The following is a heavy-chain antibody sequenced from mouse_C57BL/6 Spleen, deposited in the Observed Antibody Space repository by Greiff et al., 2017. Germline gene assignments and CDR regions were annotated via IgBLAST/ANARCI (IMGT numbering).Heavy chain of an antibody. Sequence: EVKLMESGGGLVKPGGSLKLSCAASGFTFSDYGMHWVRQAPEKGLEWVAYISSGSSTIYYADTVKGRFTISRDNAKNTLFLQMTSLRSEDTAMYYCASEDGYYVAWFAYWGQGTLVTVSA. D-gene: IGHD2-3*01. CDR3: ASEDGYYVAWFAY. J-gene: IGHJ3*01. CDR2: ISSGSSTI. CDR1: GFTFSDYG. V-gene: IGHV5-17*01.